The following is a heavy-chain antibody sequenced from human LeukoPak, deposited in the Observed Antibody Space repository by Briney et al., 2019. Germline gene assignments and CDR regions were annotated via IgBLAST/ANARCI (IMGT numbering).Heavy chain of an antibody. J-gene: IGHJ6*02. V-gene: IGHV4-61*01. Sequence: SETLSLTCTVSGGSVSSGSYYWSWIRQPPGKGLEWIGYIYYSGSTNYNPSLKSRVTISVDTSKNQFSLKLSSVTAADTAVYYCARDQSGNRWDYYYYGMDVWGQGATVTVSS. CDR3: ARDQSGNRWDYYYYGMDV. CDR1: GGSVSSGSYY. CDR2: IYYSGST. D-gene: IGHD4-23*01.